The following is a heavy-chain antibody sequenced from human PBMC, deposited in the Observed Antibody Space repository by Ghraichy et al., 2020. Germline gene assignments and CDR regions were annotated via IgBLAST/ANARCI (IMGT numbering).Heavy chain of an antibody. J-gene: IGHJ4*02. CDR3: ARLSSGYFDY. D-gene: IGHD3-22*01. Sequence: SETLSLTCTVSGGSISSSSYYWGWIRQPPGKGLEWIGSIYYSGSTYYNPSLKSRVTISVDTSKNQFSLKLSSVTAADTAVYYCARLSSGYFDYWGQGTLVTVSS. CDR2: IYYSGST. V-gene: IGHV4-39*01. CDR1: GGSISSSSYY.